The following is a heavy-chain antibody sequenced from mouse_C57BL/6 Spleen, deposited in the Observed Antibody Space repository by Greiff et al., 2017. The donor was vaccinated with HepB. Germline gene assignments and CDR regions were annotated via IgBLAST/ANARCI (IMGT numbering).Heavy chain of an antibody. J-gene: IGHJ2*01. Sequence: QVQLKQSGPELVKPGASVKISCKASGYAFSSSWMNWVKQRPGKGLEWIGRIYPGDGDTNYNGKFKGKATLTADKSSSTSYMQLSSLTSEDSAVYFCARGDISGSYFDYWGQGTTLTVSS. CDR2: IYPGDGDT. CDR1: GYAFSSSW. D-gene: IGHD3-2*02. CDR3: ARGDISGSYFDY. V-gene: IGHV1-82*01.